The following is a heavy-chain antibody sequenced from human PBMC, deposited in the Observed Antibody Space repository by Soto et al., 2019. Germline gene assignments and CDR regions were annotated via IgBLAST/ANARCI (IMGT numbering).Heavy chain of an antibody. J-gene: IGHJ6*02. CDR3: ARETFHCSGGSCQGYYYYYGMDV. CDR1: GFTFSSYG. D-gene: IGHD2-15*01. CDR2: IWYDGSNK. V-gene: IGHV3-33*01. Sequence: PGESLKISCAASGFTFSSYGMHWVRQAPGKGLEWVAVIWYDGSNKYYADSVKGRFTISRDNSKNTLYLQMNSLRAEDTAVYYCARETFHCSGGSCQGYYYYYGMDVWGQGTTVTVSS.